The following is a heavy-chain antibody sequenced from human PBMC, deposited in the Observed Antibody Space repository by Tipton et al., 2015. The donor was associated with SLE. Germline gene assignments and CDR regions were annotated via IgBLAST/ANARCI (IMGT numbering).Heavy chain of an antibody. D-gene: IGHD3-16*01. CDR2: NRADGSSK. Sequence: SLRLSCAASGFTYSGYAMHWVRQAPGKGLEWVAFNRADGSSKDYADSVKGRFTISRDNSKNTLYLQMNRLRVEDTAVYYCAGGTGAYFDHWGQGTLVTVSS. J-gene: IGHJ4*02. V-gene: IGHV3-30*02. CDR3: AGGTGAYFDH. CDR1: GFTYSGYA.